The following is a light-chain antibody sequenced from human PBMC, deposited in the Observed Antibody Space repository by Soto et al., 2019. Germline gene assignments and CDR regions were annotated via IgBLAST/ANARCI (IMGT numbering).Light chain of an antibody. CDR2: EVN. Sequence: QSALTQPPSASGSPGQSVTISCTGTSSDITGNKYVSWFQQHPGKAPKVLIYEVNKRPSGVPDRFSGSKSGNTASLTVSGLQADDEADYYCNSYVGSNNYVFGTGTKVTVL. CDR3: NSYVGSNNYV. CDR1: SSDITGNKY. J-gene: IGLJ1*01. V-gene: IGLV2-8*01.